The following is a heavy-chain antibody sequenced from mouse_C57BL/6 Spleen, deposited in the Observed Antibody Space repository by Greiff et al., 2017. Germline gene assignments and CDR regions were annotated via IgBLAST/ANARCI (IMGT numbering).Heavy chain of an antibody. CDR1: GFTFSSYG. D-gene: IGHD4-1*01. Sequence: EVKLVESGGDLVKPGGSLKLSCAASGFTFSSYGMSWVRQTPDQRLEWVATISSGGSYTYYPDSVKGRFTISRDNAKNTLYLQMSSLKSEDTAMYYCARLGRGCDLDYWGQGTTLTVSS. CDR2: ISSGGSYT. J-gene: IGHJ2*01. V-gene: IGHV5-6*01. CDR3: ARLGRGCDLDY.